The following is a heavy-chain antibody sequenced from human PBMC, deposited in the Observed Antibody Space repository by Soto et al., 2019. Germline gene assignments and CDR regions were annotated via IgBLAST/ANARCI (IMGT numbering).Heavy chain of an antibody. Sequence: GGSLRLSCAASGFSFSSYGMHWVRQAPGKGLEWVAVISYHGRDKYYADSVKGRFTISRDNSKNTLYLQMNSLRGEDTAVYYCAKDIYEYCGGGSCYFRAIDIWGQGTMVTVSS. CDR1: GFSFSSYG. V-gene: IGHV3-30*18. CDR3: AKDIYEYCGGGSCYFRAIDI. D-gene: IGHD2-15*01. J-gene: IGHJ3*02. CDR2: ISYHGRDK.